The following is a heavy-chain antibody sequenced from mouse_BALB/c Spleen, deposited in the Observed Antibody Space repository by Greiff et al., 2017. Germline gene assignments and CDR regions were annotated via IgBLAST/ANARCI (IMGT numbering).Heavy chain of an antibody. CDR2: IDPANGNT. D-gene: IGHD1-1*01. CDR1: GFNIKDTY. V-gene: IGHV14-3*02. CDR3: ASPYGSSYDWYFDV. J-gene: IGHJ1*01. Sequence: VQLKQSGAELVKPGASVKLSCTASGFNIKDTYMHWVKQRPEQGLEWIGRIDPANGNTKYDPKFQGKATITADTSSNTAYLQLSSLTSEDTAVYYCASPYGSSYDWYFDVWGAGTTVTVSS.